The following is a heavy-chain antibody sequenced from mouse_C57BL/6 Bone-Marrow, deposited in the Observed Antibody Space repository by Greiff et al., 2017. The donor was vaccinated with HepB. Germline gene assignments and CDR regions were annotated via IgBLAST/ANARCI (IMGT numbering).Heavy chain of an antibody. CDR3: ARRGYYDYNWYFDV. J-gene: IGHJ1*03. V-gene: IGHV1-54*01. Sequence: VQLQQSGAELVRPGTSVKVSCKASGYAFTNYLIEWVKQRPGQGLEWIGVINPGSGGTNYNEKFKGKATLTADKSSSTAYMQLSSLTSEDSAVYFCARRGYYDYNWYFDVWGTGTTVTVSS. CDR1: GYAFTNYL. CDR2: INPGSGGT. D-gene: IGHD2-4*01.